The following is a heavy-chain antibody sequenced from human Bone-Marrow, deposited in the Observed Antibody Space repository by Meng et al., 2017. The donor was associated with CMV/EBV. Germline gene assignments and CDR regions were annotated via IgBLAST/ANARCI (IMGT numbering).Heavy chain of an antibody. CDR3: ARVTSSGCCSSTSCKLTDFDY. J-gene: IGHJ4*02. CDR1: YG. D-gene: IGHD2-2*01. CDR2: ISAYNGNT. V-gene: IGHV1-18*01. Sequence: YGISWVRQAPGQGLEWMGWISAYNGNTNYAQKLQGRVTMTTDTSTSTAYMELRSLRSDDTAVYYCARVTSSGCCSSTSCKLTDFDYWGQGTLVTVSS.